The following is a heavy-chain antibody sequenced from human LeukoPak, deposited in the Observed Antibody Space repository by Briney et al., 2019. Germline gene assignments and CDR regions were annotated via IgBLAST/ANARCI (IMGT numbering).Heavy chain of an antibody. J-gene: IGHJ4*02. V-gene: IGHV3-23*01. Sequence: PGGSLRLSCAASGFTFSSYAMSWVRQAPGKGLEWVSAISGSGGSTYYADSVKGRFTISRDNSKNTLYLQMNSLRAEDTAVYYCAKDLYPLWEQLNPLYFDYWGQGTLVTVSS. CDR1: GFTFSSYA. D-gene: IGHD1/OR15-1a*01. CDR3: AKDLYPLWEQLNPLYFDY. CDR2: ISGSGGST.